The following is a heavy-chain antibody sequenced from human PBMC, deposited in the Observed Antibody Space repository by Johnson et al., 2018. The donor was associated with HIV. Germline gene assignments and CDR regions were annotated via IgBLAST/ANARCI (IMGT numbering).Heavy chain of an antibody. CDR3: ARAPGFSRAFDI. J-gene: IGHJ3*02. V-gene: IGHV3-9*01. D-gene: IGHD3-10*01. CDR2: ISWNSGSI. CDR1: GFTFDDYA. Sequence: VQLVESGGGLVQPGRSLRLSCAASGFTFDDYAMHWVRQAPGKGLEWVSGISWNSGSIGYADSVKGRFTISRDNSKNTLYLQMNSLRADDTAVYYCARAPGFSRAFDIWGQGTMVTVSS.